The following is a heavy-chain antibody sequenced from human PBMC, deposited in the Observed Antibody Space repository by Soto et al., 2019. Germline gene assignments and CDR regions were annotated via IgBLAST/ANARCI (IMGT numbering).Heavy chain of an antibody. CDR3: TTVMRYGSGSYYGYYYYPMDV. V-gene: IGHV3-15*01. CDR1: GFTFSNAW. D-gene: IGHD3-10*01. CDR2: IKSKNDGGTT. Sequence: PGGSLRLSCAASGFTFSNAWMSWVRQAPGKGLEWVGRIKSKNDGGTTEYAAPVKGRFTISRDDSKNTLYLEMNNLKSEDTAVYYFTTVMRYGSGSYYGYYYYPMDVWGQGTTVTVSS. J-gene: IGHJ6*02.